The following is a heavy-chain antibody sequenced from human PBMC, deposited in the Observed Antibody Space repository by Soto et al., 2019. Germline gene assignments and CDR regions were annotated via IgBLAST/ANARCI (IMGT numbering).Heavy chain of an antibody. CDR1: GFTLSSYS. J-gene: IGHJ6*02. Sequence: VGSLRLSFAASGFTLSSYSMNWVRQAPGEGLEWVSSISSSSSYIYYADSVKVRFTISRDNAKNSLYLQMNSLRAEDTAVYYCARDHLYAPFPSDYGMDVWGQGTTVTV. CDR2: ISSSSSYI. V-gene: IGHV3-21*01. CDR3: ARDHLYAPFPSDYGMDV. D-gene: IGHD2-2*01.